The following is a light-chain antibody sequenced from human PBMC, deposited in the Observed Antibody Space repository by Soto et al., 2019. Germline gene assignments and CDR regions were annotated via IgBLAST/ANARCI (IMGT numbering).Light chain of an antibody. V-gene: IGKV3-15*01. CDR1: QSVNSN. CDR2: GAS. J-gene: IGKJ1*01. CDR3: QEYNTWPWT. Sequence: ETVMTQSPATLSVSPGERATLSCRASQSVNSNLAWYQQKLGQAPRVLIYGASTRATGIPDRFSGSGSGTEFILTISSLQSEDFAVYYCQEYNTWPWTFGQGTKVDSK.